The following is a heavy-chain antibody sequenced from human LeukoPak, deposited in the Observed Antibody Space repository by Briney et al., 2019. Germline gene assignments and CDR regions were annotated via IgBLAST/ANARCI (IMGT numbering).Heavy chain of an antibody. D-gene: IGHD3-3*01. CDR3: ARTIFGVVIPTENWFDP. V-gene: IGHV1-69*05. J-gene: IGHJ5*02. CDR2: IIPIFGTA. CDR1: GGTFSSYA. Sequence: GASVKVSCKASGGTFSSYAISWVRQAPGQGLEWMGGIIPIFGTANYAQKFQGRVTITTDESTSTAYMELSSLRSEDTAVYYRARTIFGVVIPTENWFDPWGQGTLVTVSS.